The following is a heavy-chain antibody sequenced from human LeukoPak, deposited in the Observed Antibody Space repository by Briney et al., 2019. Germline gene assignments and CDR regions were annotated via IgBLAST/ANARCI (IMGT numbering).Heavy chain of an antibody. V-gene: IGHV3-7*01. Sequence: GGSLRLSCAASGFTLSSYSMSWVRQAPGKGLEWVANIKQDGSEKYYVDSVKGRFTVSRDNAKNSLYLQMNSLRAEDTAVYFCARSRGGTYPPVFDNWGQGTLVAVSS. D-gene: IGHD2-15*01. CDR1: GFTLSSYS. CDR3: ARSRGGTYPPVFDN. CDR2: IKQDGSEK. J-gene: IGHJ4*02.